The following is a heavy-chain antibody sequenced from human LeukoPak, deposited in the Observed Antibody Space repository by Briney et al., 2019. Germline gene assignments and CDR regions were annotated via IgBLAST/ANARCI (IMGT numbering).Heavy chain of an antibody. CDR3: ATSGRPLDH. CDR1: GFTFSTYW. V-gene: IGHV3-7*01. CDR2: IKHDGSDE. J-gene: IGHJ5*02. Sequence: PGGSLRLSCAASGFTFSTYWMSWVRQAPGKGLQWVANIKHDGSDEYYVDSVRGRFTVSRDNAKNSLYLQMNSLRAEDTAIYYCATSGRPLDHWGPGTLVTVSS. D-gene: IGHD3-10*01.